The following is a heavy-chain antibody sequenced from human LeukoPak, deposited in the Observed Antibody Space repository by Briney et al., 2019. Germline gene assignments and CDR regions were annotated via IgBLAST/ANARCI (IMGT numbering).Heavy chain of an antibody. CDR3: ARLGIVGATTGAFDI. CDR1: GYTFTGYY. D-gene: IGHD1-26*01. J-gene: IGHJ3*02. Sequence: GASVKVSCKASGYTFTGYYMHWVRQAPGQGFEWMGWINPNSGGTNYAQKFQGRVTMTRDTSISTAYMELSRLRSDDTAVYYCARLGIVGATTGAFDIWGQGTMVTVSS. CDR2: INPNSGGT. V-gene: IGHV1-2*02.